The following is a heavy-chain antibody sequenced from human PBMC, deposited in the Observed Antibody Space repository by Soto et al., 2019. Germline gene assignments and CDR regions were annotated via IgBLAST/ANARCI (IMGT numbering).Heavy chain of an antibody. V-gene: IGHV3-49*05. CDR1: GFTFGDYA. Sequence: EVQLVESGGGLVKPGRSLRLSCTASGFTFGDYAMSWFRQAPGKGLEWVGFIRSKAYGGTTEYAESVKGRFTISRDDSKSIAYLQMNSLTAEDTAVYYCTRRSLVGRGWFDPWGQGTLVTVSS. J-gene: IGHJ5*02. CDR2: IRSKAYGGTT. CDR3: TRRSLVGRGWFDP. D-gene: IGHD2-2*01.